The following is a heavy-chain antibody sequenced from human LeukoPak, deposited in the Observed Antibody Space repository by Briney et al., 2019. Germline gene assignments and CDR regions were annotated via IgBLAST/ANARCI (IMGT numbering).Heavy chain of an antibody. J-gene: IGHJ4*02. CDR3: AKDLPAAYFDY. D-gene: IGHD2-2*01. V-gene: IGHV3-30*02. CDR2: IRYDETTK. Sequence: GGSLRLSCAASRFTFSSYGMHWVRQAPGKGLEWVAFIRYDETTKFYADSVKGRFTISRDNSKTTLYLQMNSLKPEDTAVYYCAKDLPAAYFDYWGQGTLVTVSS. CDR1: RFTFSSYG.